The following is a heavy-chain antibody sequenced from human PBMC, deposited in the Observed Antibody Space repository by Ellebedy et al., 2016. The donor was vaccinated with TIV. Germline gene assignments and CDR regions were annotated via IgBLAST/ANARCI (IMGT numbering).Heavy chain of an antibody. CDR1: GASFSPYY. J-gene: IGHJ4*02. CDR2: INHSGST. V-gene: IGHV4-34*01. CDR3: ARGRGGSYSIPFDV. Sequence: SEPLSLTXAVYGASFSPYYWSWIRLPPGEGLEWIGEINHSGSTYYNPSLKSRVSMSVDRSKNQFSLKLNSLSAADTAVYFCARGRGGSYSIPFDVWGQGALVTVSS. D-gene: IGHD1-26*01.